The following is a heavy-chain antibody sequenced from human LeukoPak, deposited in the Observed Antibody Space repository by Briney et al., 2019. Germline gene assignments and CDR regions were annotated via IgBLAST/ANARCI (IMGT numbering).Heavy chain of an antibody. CDR1: GGTFSSYA. CDR2: IIPILGIA. J-gene: IGHJ4*02. CDR3: ARDRLTGSSGFDY. Sequence: ASVKVSCKASGGTFSSYAISWVRQAPGQGLEWMGRIIPILGIANYAQKFQGRVTITADKSTSTAYMELSSLRSEDTAVYYCARDRLTGSSGFDYWGQGTLVTVSS. V-gene: IGHV1-69*04. D-gene: IGHD3-9*01.